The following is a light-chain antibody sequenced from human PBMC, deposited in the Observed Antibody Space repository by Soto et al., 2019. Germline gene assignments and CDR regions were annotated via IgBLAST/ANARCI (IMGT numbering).Light chain of an antibody. CDR2: DAS. CDR1: QSVSTN. J-gene: IGKJ4*01. V-gene: IGKV3-11*01. Sequence: EIVLTQSPATLSLSPGEGATLSCRASQSVSTNLAWYQQKPGQAPRLLIYDASNRATGIPARFGGSGSGTDFTLPIDSLEPEYCAVYYCQQGGSFGGGTKVEIK. CDR3: QQGGS.